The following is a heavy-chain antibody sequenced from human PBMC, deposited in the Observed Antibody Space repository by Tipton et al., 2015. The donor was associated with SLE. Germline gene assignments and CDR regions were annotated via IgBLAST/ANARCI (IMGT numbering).Heavy chain of an antibody. CDR3: ARKLYSSSWYNYYYYYYMDV. CDR2: INHSGST. J-gene: IGHJ6*03. CDR1: GGSFSGYY. V-gene: IGHV4-34*01. Sequence: LRLSCAVYGGSFSGYYWSWIRQPPGKGLEWIGEINHSGSTNYNPSLKSRVTISVDTSKNQFSLKLSSVTAADTAVYYCARKLYSSSWYNYYYYYYMDVWGKGTTVTVSS. D-gene: IGHD6-13*01.